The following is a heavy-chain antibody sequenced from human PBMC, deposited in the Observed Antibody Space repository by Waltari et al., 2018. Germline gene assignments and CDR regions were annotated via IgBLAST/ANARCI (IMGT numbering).Heavy chain of an antibody. CDR1: GFTFSSYG. J-gene: IGHJ3*02. V-gene: IGHV3-33*06. D-gene: IGHD4-17*01. CDR3: AKDFDYGALRGAFDI. Sequence: QVQLVESGGGVVQPGRSLRLSCAASGFTFSSYGMHWVRQASGKGLEWVAVIWYDGSNKYYADSVKGRFTISRDNSKNTLYLQMNSLRAEDTAVYYCAKDFDYGALRGAFDIWGQGTMVTVSS. CDR2: IWYDGSNK.